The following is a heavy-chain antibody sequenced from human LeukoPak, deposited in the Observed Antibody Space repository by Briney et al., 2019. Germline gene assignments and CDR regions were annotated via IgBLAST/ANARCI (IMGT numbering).Heavy chain of an antibody. CDR3: AKGDYSRAMVLRL. J-gene: IGHJ6*02. CDR1: GFTFSSYA. CDR2: ISYDGSNK. Sequence: PGGSLRLSCAASGFTFSSYAMHWVRQAPGKGLEWVAVISYDGSNKYYADSVKGRFTISRDNSKNTLYLQMNSLRAEDTAVYYCAKGDYSRAMVLRLWGQGTTVTVSS. D-gene: IGHD3-10*01. V-gene: IGHV3-30-3*01.